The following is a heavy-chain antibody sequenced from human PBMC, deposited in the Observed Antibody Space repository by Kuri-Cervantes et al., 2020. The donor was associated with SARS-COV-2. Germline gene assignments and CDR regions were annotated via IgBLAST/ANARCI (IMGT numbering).Heavy chain of an antibody. V-gene: IGHV1-24*01. CDR1: GYTLTELS. CDR2: FDPEDGET. Sequence: ASVKVSCKVSGYTLTELSMRWVRQAPGKGLEWMGGFDPEDGETIYAQKFQGRVTMTEDTSTDTAYMELSSLRSEDTAVYYCATAYRGYHYWYFDLWGRGTLVTVSS. CDR3: ATAYRGYHYWYFDL. J-gene: IGHJ2*01. D-gene: IGHD3-22*01.